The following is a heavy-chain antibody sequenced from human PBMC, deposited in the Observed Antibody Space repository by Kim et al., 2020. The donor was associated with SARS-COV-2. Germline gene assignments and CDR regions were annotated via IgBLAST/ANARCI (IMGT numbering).Heavy chain of an antibody. CDR2: T. J-gene: IGHJ4*02. Sequence: TYYNPSLKSRVTISVDTSKNQFSLKLSSVTAADTAVYYCARAGGSYGFDYWGQGTLVTVSS. D-gene: IGHD1-26*01. CDR3: ARAGGSYGFDY. V-gene: IGHV4-31*02.